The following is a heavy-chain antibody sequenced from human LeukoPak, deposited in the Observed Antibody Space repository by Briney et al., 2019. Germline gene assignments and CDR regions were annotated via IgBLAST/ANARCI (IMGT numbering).Heavy chain of an antibody. D-gene: IGHD1-7*01. Sequence: GSLRLSCAASGFTFSSYGMHWVRQAPGKGLEWVAVISYDGSNKYYADSVKGRFTISRDNSKNTLYLQTNSLRAEDTAVYYCAKDLGTGTPLDYWGQGTLVTVSS. CDR3: AKDLGTGTPLDY. CDR1: GFTFSSYG. J-gene: IGHJ4*02. V-gene: IGHV3-30*18. CDR2: ISYDGSNK.